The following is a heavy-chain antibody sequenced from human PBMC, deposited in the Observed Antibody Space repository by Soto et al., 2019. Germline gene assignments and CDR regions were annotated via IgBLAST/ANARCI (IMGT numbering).Heavy chain of an antibody. D-gene: IGHD3-22*01. V-gene: IGHV4-39*01. CDR2: IYYSGST. Sequence: LSLTCTVSGGSISSSIYYWGWIRQPPGKGLEWIGSIYYSGSTYYNPSLKSRVTISVDTSKNQFSLKLSSVTAADTAVYYCASLYPAHYDSSGKDLDYWGQGTLVTVSS. CDR3: ASLYPAHYDSSGKDLDY. CDR1: GGSISSSIYY. J-gene: IGHJ4*02.